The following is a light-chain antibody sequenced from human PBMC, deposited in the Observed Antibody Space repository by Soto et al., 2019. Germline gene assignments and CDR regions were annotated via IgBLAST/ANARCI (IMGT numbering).Light chain of an antibody. CDR2: GAS. CDR3: QQYGISPRT. CDR1: QSVSSY. V-gene: IGKV3-20*01. Sequence: LTPSPSSLSASVGDGVTITCRASQSVSSYLAWYQQKPGQAPRLLIHGASTRATGIPDRFSGSGSGTDFTLTISRLEPEDFAVYYCQQYGISPRTFGQGTKVDIK. J-gene: IGKJ1*01.